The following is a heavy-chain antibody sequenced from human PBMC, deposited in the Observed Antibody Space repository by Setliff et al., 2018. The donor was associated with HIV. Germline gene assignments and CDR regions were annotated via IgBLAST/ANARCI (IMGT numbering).Heavy chain of an antibody. Sequence: SVKVSCKASGGTFSSYAISWVRQAPGQGLDWMGGIIPVFGTTNYAKKFQGRVTITADGSTSTAYMELISLRFEDTATYYCARDQATGYEKVWFSWIDPWGQGTLVTVSS. V-gene: IGHV1-69*13. CDR2: IIPVFGTT. D-gene: IGHD5-12*01. CDR1: GGTFSSYA. J-gene: IGHJ5*02. CDR3: ARDQATGYEKVWFSWIDP.